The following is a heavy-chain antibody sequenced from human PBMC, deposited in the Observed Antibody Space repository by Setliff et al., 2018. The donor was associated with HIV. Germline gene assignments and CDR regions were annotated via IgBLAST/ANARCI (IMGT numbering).Heavy chain of an antibody. V-gene: IGHV1-69*10. CDR1: GGTFSSYA. CDR2: IIPILGIA. J-gene: IGHJ4*02. D-gene: IGHD3-10*01. CDR3: ARRGNYYASAFDY. Sequence: SVKVSCKASGGTFSSYAISWVRQAPGQGLEWMGGIIPILGIANYAQKFQGRVTITADESTSTAYMELSSLRSEDTAVYYCARRGNYYASAFDYWGQGTLVTVSS.